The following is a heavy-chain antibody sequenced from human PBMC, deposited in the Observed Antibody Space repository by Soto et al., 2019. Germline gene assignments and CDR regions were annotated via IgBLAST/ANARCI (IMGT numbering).Heavy chain of an antibody. J-gene: IGHJ4*02. CDR2: ISSDGYKE. CDR1: GFIFSTYG. CDR3: APGGIIVIMKG. D-gene: IGHD3-16*02. V-gene: IGHV3-30*03. Sequence: GGSLRLSCAASGFIFSTYGMHWVRQAPGKGLEWVALISSDGYKEYYADSVKGRFTISRDNSKKTLYVQMNSLRVEDTAVYYCAPGGIIVIMKGWGQGTLVTVSS.